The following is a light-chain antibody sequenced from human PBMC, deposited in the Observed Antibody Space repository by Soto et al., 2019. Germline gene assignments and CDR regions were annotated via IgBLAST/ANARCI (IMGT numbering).Light chain of an antibody. CDR2: EVT. J-gene: IGLJ2*01. CDR3: CSAATMHSAVV. CDR1: SSDVGNYNL. V-gene: IGLV2-23*02. Sequence: QSALTQPASVSGSPGQSINISCTGTSSDVGNYNLVSWYQHHPGTAPKLMVYEVTKRPSGVSSRFSGAKSGNTSSLTISGLLSEDEAEYYCCSAATMHSAVVFGGGTKLTVL.